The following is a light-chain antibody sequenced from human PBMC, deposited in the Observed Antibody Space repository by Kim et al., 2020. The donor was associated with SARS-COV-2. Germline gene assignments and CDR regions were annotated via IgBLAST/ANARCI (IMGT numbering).Light chain of an antibody. CDR3: QQYDNWPT. Sequence: EIVMTQSPATLSVSPGERATLSCRASQSVSSNLAWYQQKPGQAPRLLLYSASSRATGIPARFSGSGSGTEFTLTISSLQSEDFATYYCQQYDNWPTFGQGTKVEIK. J-gene: IGKJ1*01. CDR2: SAS. CDR1: QSVSSN. V-gene: IGKV3-15*01.